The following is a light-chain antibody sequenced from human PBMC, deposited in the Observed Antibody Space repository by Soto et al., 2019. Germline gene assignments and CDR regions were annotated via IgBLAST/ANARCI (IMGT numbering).Light chain of an antibody. CDR2: GAS. V-gene: IGKV3-20*01. CDR1: QGVDNY. CDR3: HQYGVSPVT. Sequence: DIVLTQSPGTLSLSPGERATLSCRASQGVDNYLAWYQQKPVQAPRLLIYGASSRATGIPDRFSGSGYGTDFTLTISSLEPEDFAVYYCHQYGVSPVTFGQGTTVEIK. J-gene: IGKJ1*01.